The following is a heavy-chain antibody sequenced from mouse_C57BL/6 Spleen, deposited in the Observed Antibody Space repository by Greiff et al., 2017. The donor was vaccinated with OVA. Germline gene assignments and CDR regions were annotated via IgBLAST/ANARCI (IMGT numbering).Heavy chain of an antibody. V-gene: IGHV2-2*01. CDR2: IWRGGST. CDR1: GFSLTSYG. CDR3: ARKNYGSSYGAMDY. J-gene: IGHJ4*01. D-gene: IGHD1-1*01. Sequence: QVQLQQSGPGLVQPSQSLSITCTVSGFSLTSYGVHWVRQSPGKGLEWLGVIWRGGSTAYNAAFISRLSISKDNSKSQVFFKMNSLQADDTAIYYCARKNYGSSYGAMDYWGQGTSVTVSS.